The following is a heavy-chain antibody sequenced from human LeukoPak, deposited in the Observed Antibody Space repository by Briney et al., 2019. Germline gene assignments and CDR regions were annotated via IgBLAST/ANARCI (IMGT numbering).Heavy chain of an antibody. J-gene: IGHJ3*02. CDR3: ARPSLLSSGWNAFDI. V-gene: IGHV4-59*08. CDR1: GGSISRYY. CDR2: IYYSGRT. Sequence: SETLSLTCTGCGGSISRYYWSWLRQPPGKGLEWIGYIYYSGRTNYNPSLKSRVTISVDTSKNQFSMKLSSVTAADTAVYYCARPSLLSSGWNAFDIWGQGTMVTVSS. D-gene: IGHD6-19*01.